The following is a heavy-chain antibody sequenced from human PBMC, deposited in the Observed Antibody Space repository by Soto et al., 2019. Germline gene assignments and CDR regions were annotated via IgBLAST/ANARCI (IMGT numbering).Heavy chain of an antibody. Sequence: ASVKVSCKASGYTFTGYYMHWVRQAPGQGLEWMGWINPNSGGTNYAQKFQGRVTMTRDTSISTAYMELSRLRSDDTAVYYCARVQTGVEGIVVVPAAINAFDIWGQGTMVTVSS. CDR3: ARVQTGVEGIVVVPAAINAFDI. CDR1: GYTFTGYY. J-gene: IGHJ3*02. CDR2: INPNSGGT. V-gene: IGHV1-2*02. D-gene: IGHD2-2*02.